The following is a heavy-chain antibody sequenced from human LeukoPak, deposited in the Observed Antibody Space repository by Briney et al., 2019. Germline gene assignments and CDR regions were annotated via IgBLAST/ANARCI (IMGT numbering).Heavy chain of an antibody. Sequence: VXVSCKTSGGTFSSSAITWVRQAPGQGLEWMGRIIPALNITSYAQKFQGRVTITADTSTSTAYMELSSLRSEETAVYYCARDQGLTAPPPYGLDVWGQGTTVTXSS. V-gene: IGHV1-69*10. CDR3: ARDQGLTAPPPYGLDV. J-gene: IGHJ6*02. CDR2: IIPALNIT. D-gene: IGHD5-18*01. CDR1: GGTFSSSA.